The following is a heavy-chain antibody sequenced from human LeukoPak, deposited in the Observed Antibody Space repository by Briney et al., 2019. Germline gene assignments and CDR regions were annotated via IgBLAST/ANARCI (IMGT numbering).Heavy chain of an antibody. CDR3: ARDQGYYYDSSGYTPIRY. V-gene: IGHV3-74*01. CDR1: GFSFSSYW. CDR2: INSDGSST. J-gene: IGHJ4*02. D-gene: IGHD3-22*01. Sequence: PGGSLRLSCAASGFSFSSYWMHWVRQAPGKGLVWVSRINSDGSSTIYADSVKGRFTISRDNSKNTLYLQMNSLRAEDTAVYYCARDQGYYYDSSGYTPIRYWGQGTLVTVSS.